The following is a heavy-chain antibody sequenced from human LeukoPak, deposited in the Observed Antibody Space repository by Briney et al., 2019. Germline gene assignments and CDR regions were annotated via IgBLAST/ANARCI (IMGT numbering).Heavy chain of an antibody. V-gene: IGHV3-13*01. CDR3: ARGYCSGGSCYSSLDYFDY. CDR2: IGTAGDT. CDR1: GFPFSSYD. J-gene: IGHJ4*02. Sequence: AGGSLRLSCAASGFPFSSYDMHWVRQATGKGLEWVSAIGTAGDTYYPGSVKGRFTISRENAKNSLYLQMNSLRAGDTAVYYCARGYCSGGSCYSSLDYFDYWGQGTLVTVSS. D-gene: IGHD2-15*01.